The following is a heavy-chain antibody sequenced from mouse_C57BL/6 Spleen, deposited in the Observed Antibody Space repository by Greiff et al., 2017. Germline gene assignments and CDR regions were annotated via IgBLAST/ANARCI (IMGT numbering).Heavy chain of an antibody. D-gene: IGHD2-5*01. Sequence: QVQLQQSGAELVRPGTSVKVSCKASGYAFTNYLIEWVKQRPGQGLEWIGVINPGSGVTNYNEKFKGKATLTADKSSSTAYMQLSSLTSEDSAVYFCARGAYYSNYHAMDYWGQGTSVTVSS. CDR2: INPGSGVT. V-gene: IGHV1-54*01. CDR1: GYAFTNYL. J-gene: IGHJ4*01. CDR3: ARGAYYSNYHAMDY.